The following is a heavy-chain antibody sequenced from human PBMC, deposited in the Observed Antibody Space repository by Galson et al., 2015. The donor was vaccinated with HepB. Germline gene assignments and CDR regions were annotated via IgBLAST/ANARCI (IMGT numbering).Heavy chain of an antibody. D-gene: IGHD6-13*01. J-gene: IGHJ4*02. CDR2: ISGSGGST. V-gene: IGHV3-23*01. Sequence: SLRLSCAASGFTFSSYAMSWVRQAPGKGLEWVSAISGSGGSTYYADSVKGRFTISRDNSKNTLYLQMNSLRAEDTAVYYCAKDLLPYSSSWYERLSAFDYWGQGTLVTVSS. CDR1: GFTFSSYA. CDR3: AKDLLPYSSSWYERLSAFDY.